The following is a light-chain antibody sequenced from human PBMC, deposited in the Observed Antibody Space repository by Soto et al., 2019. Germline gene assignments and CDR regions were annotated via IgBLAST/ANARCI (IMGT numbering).Light chain of an antibody. CDR3: SSYAGSNILSVV. J-gene: IGLJ2*01. CDR2: EVS. V-gene: IGLV2-8*01. Sequence: QSALTQPPSASGSPGQSVTISCTGTSSDVGGYNYVSWYQQHPGNAPKRMIYEVSKRPSGVPDRFSGSKSGNTASLTVSGLQAEDEADYYCSSYAGSNILSVVFGGGTKLTVL. CDR1: SSDVGGYNY.